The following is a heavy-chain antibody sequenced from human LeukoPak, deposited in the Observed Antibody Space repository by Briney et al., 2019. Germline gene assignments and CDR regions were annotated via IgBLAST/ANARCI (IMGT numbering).Heavy chain of an antibody. V-gene: IGHV4-31*03. CDR2: IYYSGST. Sequence: SETLSLTCTVSGGSISSGGYYCSWIRQHPGRGLEWIGYIYYSGSTYYNPSLKSRVTISVDTSKNQFSLKLSSVTAADTAVYYCARLHSSSWPNWFDPWGQGTLVTVSS. CDR1: GGSISSGGYY. D-gene: IGHD6-13*01. J-gene: IGHJ5*02. CDR3: ARLHSSSWPNWFDP.